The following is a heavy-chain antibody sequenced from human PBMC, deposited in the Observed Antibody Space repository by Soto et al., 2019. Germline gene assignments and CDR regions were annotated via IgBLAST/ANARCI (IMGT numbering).Heavy chain of an antibody. J-gene: IGHJ4*02. CDR3: ARDLYDSSGYYDRGCDY. CDR2: IYSDGST. CDR1: GFTVRSNY. Sequence: PGGSLRLSCVASGFTVRSNYMSWVRQAPGKGLEWLSVIYSDGSTYFADSVKGRFTISGDNSKNTLYLQMNSLRAEDTAVYYCARDLYDSSGYYDRGCDYWGQRTPVTVSS. D-gene: IGHD3-22*01. V-gene: IGHV3-66*01.